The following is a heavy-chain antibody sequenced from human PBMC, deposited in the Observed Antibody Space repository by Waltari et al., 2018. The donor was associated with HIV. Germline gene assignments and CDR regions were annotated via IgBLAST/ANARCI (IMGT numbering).Heavy chain of an antibody. Sequence: DVQLVESGGGLVKPGGSLRLACAGSGFRFTYYSMNWVRQAPGKGLEWVSSISRDSRYIYYADSVKGRFTISRDNARNSLFLQMNSLRADDTAVYYCVRGGEGTYGDYWGQGTLVTVSS. CDR1: GFRFTYYS. J-gene: IGHJ4*02. CDR2: ISRDSRYI. CDR3: VRGGEGTYGDY. V-gene: IGHV3-21*01. D-gene: IGHD3-16*01.